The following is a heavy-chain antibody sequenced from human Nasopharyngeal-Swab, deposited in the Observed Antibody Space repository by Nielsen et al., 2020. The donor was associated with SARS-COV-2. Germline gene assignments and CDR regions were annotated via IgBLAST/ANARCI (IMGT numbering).Heavy chain of an antibody. D-gene: IGHD3-22*01. V-gene: IGHV3-30-3*01. J-gene: IGHJ4*02. CDR3: ARGPGHYYDSSGSFPVY. CDR2: ISYDGSNK. CDR1: GFTFSSYA. Sequence: GGSLRLSCAASGFTFSSYAMHWVRQAPGKGLEWVAVISYDGSNKYYADSVKGRFTISRDNSKNTLYLQMNSLRAEDTAVYYCARGPGHYYDSSGSFPVYWGQGTLVTVSS.